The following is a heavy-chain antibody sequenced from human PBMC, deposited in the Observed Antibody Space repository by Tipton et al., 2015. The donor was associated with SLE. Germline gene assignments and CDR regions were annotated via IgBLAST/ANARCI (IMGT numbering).Heavy chain of an antibody. CDR2: IYYSGST. D-gene: IGHD6-13*01. Sequence: LRLSCTVSGGSISSYYWSWIRQPPGKGLEWIGYIYYSGSTNYNPSLKSRVTISVDTSKNQFSLKLSSVTAADTAVYYCARDLYSSSWMDWYFDLWGRGTLVTVSS. V-gene: IGHV4-59*01. J-gene: IGHJ2*01. CDR3: ARDLYSSSWMDWYFDL. CDR1: GGSISSYY.